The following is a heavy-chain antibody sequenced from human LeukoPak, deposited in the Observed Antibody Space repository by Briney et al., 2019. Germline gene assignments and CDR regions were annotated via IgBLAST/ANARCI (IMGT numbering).Heavy chain of an antibody. V-gene: IGHV3-9*01. CDR2: ISWNSGSI. CDR1: GFTFDDYA. CDR3: AKDGSIAAAGTSLDY. J-gene: IGHJ4*02. Sequence: HPGGSLRLSCAASGFTFDDYAMHWVRQAPGKGLEWVSGISWNSGSIGYADSVKGRFTISRDNAKNSLYLQMNSLRAEDTALYYCAKDGSIAAAGTSLDYWGQGTLVTVSS. D-gene: IGHD6-13*01.